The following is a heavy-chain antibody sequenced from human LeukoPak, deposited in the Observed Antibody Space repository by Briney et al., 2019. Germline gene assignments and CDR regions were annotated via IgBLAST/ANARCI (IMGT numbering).Heavy chain of an antibody. J-gene: IGHJ3*02. Sequence: GGSLRLSCAASGFTFSSYSMNWVRQAPGKGLEWVSSISSSSSYIYYADSVKGRFTISRDNAKNSLYLQMNSLRAEDTAVYYCLADSSGYYRRGAFDIWGQGTMVTVSS. D-gene: IGHD3-22*01. CDR2: ISSSSSYI. CDR1: GFTFSSYS. CDR3: LADSSGYYRRGAFDI. V-gene: IGHV3-21*04.